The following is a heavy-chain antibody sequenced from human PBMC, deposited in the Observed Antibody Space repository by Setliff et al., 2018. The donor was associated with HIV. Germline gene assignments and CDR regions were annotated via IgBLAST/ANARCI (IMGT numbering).Heavy chain of an antibody. CDR2: INTYNGNT. CDR3: ARGGPARVALLYWFDP. D-gene: IGHD3-10*01. J-gene: IGHJ5*02. V-gene: IGHV1-18*01. CDR1: GYNFVGYG. Sequence: GASVKVSCKASGYNFVGYGINWLRQAPGQGLEWMGWINTYNGNTKYGQKLQGSVTMTTDTSTSPVYMELRNLRSDDTAVYFCARGGPARVALLYWFDPWGQGTLVTVSS.